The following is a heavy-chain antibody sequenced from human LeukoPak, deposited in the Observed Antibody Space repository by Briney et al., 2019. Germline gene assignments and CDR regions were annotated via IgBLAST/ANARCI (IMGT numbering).Heavy chain of an antibody. V-gene: IGHV1-2*02. CDR3: ARDKGRGELLRLYYFDY. J-gene: IGHJ4*02. CDR2: INPNSGGT. D-gene: IGHD5-12*01. CDR1: GYTFTGYY. Sequence: GASVKVSCKASGYTFTGYYMHWVRQAPGQGLEWMGWINPNSGGTNYAQKFQGRVTMTRDTSISTAYMELSRLRSDDTAVYYCARDKGRGELLRLYYFDYWGQGTLVTVSS.